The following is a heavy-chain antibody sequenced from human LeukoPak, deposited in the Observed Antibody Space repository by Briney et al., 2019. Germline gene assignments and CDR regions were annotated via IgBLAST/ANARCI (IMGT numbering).Heavy chain of an antibody. CDR3: ARAPGERPAANYYYYGMDV. CDR2: ISAYNGNT. J-gene: IGHJ6*04. Sequence: ASVKVSCKASGYTFTSYSISWVRQAPGQGLEWMGWISAYNGNTNYAQKLQGRVTMTTDTSTSTAYMELRSLRSDDTAVSYCARAPGERPAANYYYYGMDVWGKGTTVTVSS. V-gene: IGHV1-18*04. CDR1: GYTFTSYS. D-gene: IGHD2-2*01.